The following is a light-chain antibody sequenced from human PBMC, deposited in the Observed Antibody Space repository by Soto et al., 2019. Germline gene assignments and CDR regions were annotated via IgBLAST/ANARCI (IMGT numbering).Light chain of an antibody. J-gene: IGKJ1*01. CDR3: QQSYDWPRT. V-gene: IGKV3-15*01. Sequence: EIVLTQAPDTLSLSPGESATLSCTASQSISDNLAWYQQKFGQAPRLLIYGASTRATDIPARFSGSGSGTDFTLSISSLQSEDSAVYFCQQSYDWPRTFGQGTKVDIK. CDR1: QSISDN. CDR2: GAS.